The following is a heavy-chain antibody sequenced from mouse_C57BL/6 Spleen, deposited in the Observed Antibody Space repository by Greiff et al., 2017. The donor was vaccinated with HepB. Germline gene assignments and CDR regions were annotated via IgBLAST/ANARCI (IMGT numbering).Heavy chain of an antibody. V-gene: IGHV1-50*01. CDR1: GYTFTSYW. Sequence: QVQLQQPGAELVKPGASVKLSCKASGYTFTSYWMQWVKQRPGQGLEWIGEIDPSDSYTNYNQKFKGKATLTVDTSSSTAYMQLSSLTSEDSAVYYCARGLYGGYQAWFAYWGQGTLVTVSA. D-gene: IGHD2-3*01. J-gene: IGHJ3*01. CDR2: IDPSDSYT. CDR3: ARGLYGGYQAWFAY.